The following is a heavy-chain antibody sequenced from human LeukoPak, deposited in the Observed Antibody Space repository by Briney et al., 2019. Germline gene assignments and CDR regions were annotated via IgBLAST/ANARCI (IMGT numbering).Heavy chain of an antibody. J-gene: IGHJ4*02. CDR2: INPNSGGT. D-gene: IGHD6-13*01. Sequence: GASVKVSCKASRYTFTGYYMHWVRQAPGQGLEWMGWINPNSGGTNYAQKFQGRVTMTRDTSINTAYMELSRLSSDDTAVYYCARVAAAGLGYYFDYWGQGTLVTVSS. CDR1: RYTFTGYY. CDR3: ARVAAAGLGYYFDY. V-gene: IGHV1-2*02.